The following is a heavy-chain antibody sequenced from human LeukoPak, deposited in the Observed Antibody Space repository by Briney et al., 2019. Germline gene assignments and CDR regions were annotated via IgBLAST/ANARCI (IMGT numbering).Heavy chain of an antibody. V-gene: IGHV3-7*01. J-gene: IGHJ4*02. CDR3: ARTYYYDSSGYSGY. CDR1: GFTFSSYW. CDR2: IKQDGSEK. Sequence: GGSLRLSCAASGFTFSSYWVSWVRQAPGKGLEWVANIKQDGSEKYYVDSVKGRFTISRDNAKNSLYLQMNSLRAEDTAVYYCARTYYYDSSGYSGYWGQGTLVTVSS. D-gene: IGHD3-22*01.